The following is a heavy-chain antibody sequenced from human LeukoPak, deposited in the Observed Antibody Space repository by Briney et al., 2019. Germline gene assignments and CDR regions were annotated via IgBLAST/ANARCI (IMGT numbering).Heavy chain of an antibody. CDR3: ARDLLNSSSWYGIDY. Sequence: GASVKVSCKASGGTFSIYAISWVRQAPGQGLEWMGGIIPIFGTANYAQKFQGRVTITADESTSTAYMELSSLRSEDTAVYYCARDLLNSSSWYGIDYWGQGTLVTVSS. D-gene: IGHD6-13*01. V-gene: IGHV1-69*13. CDR2: IIPIFGTA. J-gene: IGHJ4*02. CDR1: GGTFSIYA.